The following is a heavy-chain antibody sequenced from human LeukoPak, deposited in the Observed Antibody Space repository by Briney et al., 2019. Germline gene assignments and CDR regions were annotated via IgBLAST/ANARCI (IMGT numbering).Heavy chain of an antibody. CDR2: ISGSGGST. J-gene: IGHJ4*02. Sequence: GGSLRLSCAASGFTFSSYAMSWVRQAPGKGLEWVSAISGSGGSTYYADSVKGRFTISRDNSKNTLYLQMNSLRAKGTAVYYCAKRSRDGYNLLDYWGQGTLVTVSS. V-gene: IGHV3-23*01. CDR1: GFTFSSYA. D-gene: IGHD5-24*01. CDR3: AKRSRDGYNLLDY.